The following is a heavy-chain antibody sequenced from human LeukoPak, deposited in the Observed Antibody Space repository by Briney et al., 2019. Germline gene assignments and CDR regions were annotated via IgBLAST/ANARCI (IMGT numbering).Heavy chain of an antibody. CDR3: ARQSGSYGVYYYYMDV. CDR2: IYYSGST. CDR1: GGSISSSSYY. D-gene: IGHD1-26*01. V-gene: IGHV4-39*01. J-gene: IGHJ6*03. Sequence: SETLSLTCTVSGGSISSSSYYWGWIRQPPGKGLEWIGNIYYSGSTYYNPSLKSRVTISVDTSKNQFSLKLSSVTAADTAVYYCARQSGSYGVYYYYMDVWGKGTTVTVSS.